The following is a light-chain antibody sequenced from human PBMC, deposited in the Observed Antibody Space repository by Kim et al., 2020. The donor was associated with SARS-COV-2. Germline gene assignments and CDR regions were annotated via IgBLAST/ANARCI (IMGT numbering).Light chain of an antibody. V-gene: IGKV3-11*01. J-gene: IGKJ4*01. CDR2: ETS. CDR1: QSVGNS. CDR3: QQRYNWPLT. Sequence: LSSGERATHSCGASQSVGNSLAWFQQKPGQAPRLLIFETSNRATGIPARFSGSGSGTAFTLTISSLEPEDFAVYYCQQRYNWPLTFGGGTKVDIK.